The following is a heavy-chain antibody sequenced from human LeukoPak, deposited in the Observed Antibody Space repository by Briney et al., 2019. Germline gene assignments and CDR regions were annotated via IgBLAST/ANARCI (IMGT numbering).Heavy chain of an antibody. V-gene: IGHV4-34*01. Sequence: PSETLSLTCAVYGGSFSGYYWSWIRQPPGKGLEWIGEINHSGSTNYNPSLKSRVTISVDTSKSQFSLKLSSVTAADTAVYYCARGSYDFWSGYYQFDYWGQGTLVTVSS. CDR2: INHSGST. CDR1: GGSFSGYY. D-gene: IGHD3-3*01. CDR3: ARGSYDFWSGYYQFDY. J-gene: IGHJ4*02.